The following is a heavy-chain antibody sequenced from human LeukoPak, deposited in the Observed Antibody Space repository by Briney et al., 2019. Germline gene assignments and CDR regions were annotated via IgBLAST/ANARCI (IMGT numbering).Heavy chain of an antibody. J-gene: IGHJ6*02. CDR3: ARDNPYSSGWPDDYYYYYGMDV. CDR1: GYTFTSYG. D-gene: IGHD6-19*01. V-gene: IGHV1-18*01. Sequence: VASVKVSCKASGYTFTSYGISWVRQAPGQGLEWMGWISAYNGNTNYAQKLQGRVTMTTDTSTSTAYMELRSLRSDDTAVYYCARDNPYSSGWPDDYYYYYGMDVWGQGTTVTVSS. CDR2: ISAYNGNT.